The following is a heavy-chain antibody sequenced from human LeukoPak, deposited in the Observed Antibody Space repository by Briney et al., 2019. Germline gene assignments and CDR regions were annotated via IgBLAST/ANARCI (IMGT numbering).Heavy chain of an antibody. CDR1: GFTFSNYW. D-gene: IGHD6-19*01. CDR3: ATNRIAVAGTVEVFDY. J-gene: IGHJ4*02. CDR2: IEEEGSQK. Sequence: GGSLRLSCAASGFTFSNYWMNWVRQAPGKGLEWVANIEEEGSQKYYADSVKGRFTISRDNSKNTLYLQMNSLRAEDTAVYYCATNRIAVAGTVEVFDYWGQGTLVTVSS. V-gene: IGHV3-7*02.